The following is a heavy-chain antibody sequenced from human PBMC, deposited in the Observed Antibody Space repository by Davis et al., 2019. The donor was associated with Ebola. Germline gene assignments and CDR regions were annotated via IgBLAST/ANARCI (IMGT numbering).Heavy chain of an antibody. D-gene: IGHD2-15*01. CDR2: ISATGEGT. CDR1: GFTFKRSA. CDR3: ARKGSMDV. J-gene: IGHJ6*02. V-gene: IGHV3-23*01. Sequence: GESLKISCEASGFTFKRSAMNWVRLAPGKGLEWVSTISATGEGTYYADSVKGRFTSSRDNSKSTLYLQMNSLRAEDTGVYYCARKGSMDVWGQGTTVTVSS.